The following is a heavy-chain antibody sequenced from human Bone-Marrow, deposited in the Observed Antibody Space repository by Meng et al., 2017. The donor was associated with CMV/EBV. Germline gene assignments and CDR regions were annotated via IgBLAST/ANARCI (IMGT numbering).Heavy chain of an antibody. Sequence: SGITFSNDAMAWVRQAPGKGLEWVSDISASGGHTYYADSVKGRFTISRDNSKNTLYLQMNSLRADDTAVYYCAKHPELATIFHFDSWGQGTLVTVSS. CDR2: ISASGGHT. CDR3: AKHPELATIFHFDS. J-gene: IGHJ4*02. D-gene: IGHD5-24*01. V-gene: IGHV3-23*01. CDR1: GITFSNDA.